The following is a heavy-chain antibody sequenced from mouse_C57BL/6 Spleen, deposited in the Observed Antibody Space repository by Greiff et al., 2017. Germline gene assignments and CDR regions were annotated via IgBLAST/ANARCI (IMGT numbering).Heavy chain of an antibody. J-gene: IGHJ2*01. D-gene: IGHD1-1*01. Sequence: EVKLVESGGGLVQPGGSLSLSCAASGFTFPDYYMSWVRQPPGKALEWLGFIRNKANGYTTEYSASVKGRFTISRDNSQSILYLQMNARRAEDSATYYCARSLTTGGAHYFDYWGQGTTLTVSS. CDR3: ARSLTTGGAHYFDY. CDR1: GFTFPDYY. V-gene: IGHV7-3*01. CDR2: IRNKANGYTT.